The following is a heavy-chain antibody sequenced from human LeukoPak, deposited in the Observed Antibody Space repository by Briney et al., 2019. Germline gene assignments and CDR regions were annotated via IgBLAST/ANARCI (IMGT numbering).Heavy chain of an antibody. V-gene: IGHV4-59*01. Sequence: SETLSLTCTVSGGSISSYYWSWIRQPPGKGLEWIGYIYYSGSTNYNPSLKSPVTISVDTSKNQFSLKLSSVTAADTAVYYCAREKYGDYSPLFDPWGQGTLVTVSS. CDR3: AREKYGDYSPLFDP. CDR1: GGSISSYY. J-gene: IGHJ5*02. D-gene: IGHD4-17*01. CDR2: IYYSGST.